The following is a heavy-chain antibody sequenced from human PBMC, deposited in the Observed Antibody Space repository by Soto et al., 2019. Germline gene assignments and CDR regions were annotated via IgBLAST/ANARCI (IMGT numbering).Heavy chain of an antibody. CDR1: GNSFTSWS. J-gene: IGHJ4*02. CDR3: AREGKTTVMAFFFES. Sequence: ASVKVSCNASGNSFTSWSMHCVRQAPGQGLEWLGIIDPSGGSTTYAEKFQGRVSMTSGSSTSTVSMQFSRLRSEDTAMSYCAREGKTTVMAFFFESWGQGTQVTVSS. D-gene: IGHD4-4*01. CDR2: IDPSGGST. V-gene: IGHV1-46*01.